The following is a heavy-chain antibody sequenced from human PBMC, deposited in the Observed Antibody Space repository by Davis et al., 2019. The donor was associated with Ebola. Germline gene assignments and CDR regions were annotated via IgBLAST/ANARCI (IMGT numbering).Heavy chain of an antibody. CDR2: ISSSSSYI. D-gene: IGHD3-10*01. V-gene: IGHV3-21*01. CDR1: GFTFSSYS. CDR3: ARPQFGYWYFDL. J-gene: IGHJ2*01. Sequence: PEGSLRLSCAASGFTFSSYSMNWVRQAPGKGLEWVSSISSSSSYIYYADSVKGRFTISRDNAKNSLYLQMNSLRAEDTAVYYCARPQFGYWYFDLWGRGTLVTVSS.